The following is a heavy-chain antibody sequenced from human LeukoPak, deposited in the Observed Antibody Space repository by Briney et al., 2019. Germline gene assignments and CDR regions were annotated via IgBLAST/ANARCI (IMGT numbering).Heavy chain of an antibody. V-gene: IGHV3-74*01. CDR2: INDDGSST. Sequence: PGGSLRLSCAASGFTFSSYWMHWVRQAPGKGLVWVSHINDDGSSTNYADSVKGRFTISRDNAKNTLYLQMNSLRAEDTAVYYCARDLSYSYRGLSGRFDLWGQGTLVTVSS. CDR1: GFTFSSYW. D-gene: IGHD1-26*01. CDR3: ARDLSYSYRGLSGRFDL. J-gene: IGHJ5*02.